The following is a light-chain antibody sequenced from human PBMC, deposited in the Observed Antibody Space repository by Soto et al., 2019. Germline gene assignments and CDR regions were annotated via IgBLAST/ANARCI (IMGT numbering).Light chain of an antibody. CDR1: QSISSY. CDR3: QQSYSTPRT. CDR2: AAS. Sequence: DIQMTQAPSSLSASVGDRVTITCRASQSISSYLNWYQQKPGKVPKLLIYAASSLQSGVPSRFSGSGSGTDFSLTISSLQPEDFATYYCQQSYSTPRTGDQGTKVEIK. V-gene: IGKV1-39*01. J-gene: IGKJ1*01.